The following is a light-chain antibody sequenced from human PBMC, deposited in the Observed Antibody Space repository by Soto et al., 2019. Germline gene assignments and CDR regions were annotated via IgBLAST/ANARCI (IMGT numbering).Light chain of an antibody. J-gene: IGKJ1*01. V-gene: IGKV1-39*01. CDR3: QQSYSRVT. CDR2: AAS. Sequence: DIQMTQSPSSLSASVGDTVTITCRASQSINSRFSWYQQKAGQAPKLLIYAASRLQSGVPSRFSGSGSGTGFTLTISSLQPEDFATYFCQQSYSRVTFGQGTKV. CDR1: QSINSR.